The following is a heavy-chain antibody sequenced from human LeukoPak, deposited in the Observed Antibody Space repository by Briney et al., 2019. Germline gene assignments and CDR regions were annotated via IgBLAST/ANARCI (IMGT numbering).Heavy chain of an antibody. J-gene: IGHJ1*01. V-gene: IGHV3-74*01. CDR2: INPDGTDI. CDR3: ARVFGPGLDEYFHL. Sequence: GGSLRLSCAASGFTLSGAWMHWVRQVPGKGLVWVSRINPDGTDIRYADSVKGRFTISRDDAKNTLFLHMKSLRVEDTAVYYCARVFGPGLDEYFHLWGQGTLVTVSS. D-gene: IGHD3-10*01. CDR1: GFTLSGAW.